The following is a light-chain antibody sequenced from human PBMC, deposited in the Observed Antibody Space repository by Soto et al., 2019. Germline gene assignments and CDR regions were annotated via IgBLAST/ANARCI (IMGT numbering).Light chain of an antibody. V-gene: IGKV1-9*01. Sequence: DIHLTQSPSFLSAPVGDRVTITCRASQGIASSLAWYQQKAGKAPKLLIYAASTLESGVPSRFSGSGPGTEFTLTISSLQPEDFGIYYCQQFNSYPLTFGGGTKVEIK. CDR2: AAS. CDR1: QGIASS. J-gene: IGKJ4*01. CDR3: QQFNSYPLT.